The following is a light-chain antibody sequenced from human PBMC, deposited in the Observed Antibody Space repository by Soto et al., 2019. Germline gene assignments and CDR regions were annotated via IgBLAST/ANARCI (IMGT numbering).Light chain of an antibody. CDR2: GAS. V-gene: IGKV3-20*01. J-gene: IGKJ1*01. CDR3: QQYGSSPWT. CDR1: HSVSRSF. Sequence: IVLTQSPGTLSLSPGEGATLSCRASHSVSRSFLARYQQKPGRAPRLLISGASSRATGIPVRFSGSGSGTDFTLPISRLEPEDFAVYYCQQYGSSPWTFGQGTKVEIK.